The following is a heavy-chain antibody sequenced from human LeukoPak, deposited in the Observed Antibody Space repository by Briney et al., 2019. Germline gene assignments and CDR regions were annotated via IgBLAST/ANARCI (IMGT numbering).Heavy chain of an antibody. V-gene: IGHV3-9*01. CDR2: ISWNSGSI. D-gene: IGHD3-10*01. CDR3: AQAGLLWFGELS. J-gene: IGHJ4*02. CDR1: GFTFDDYA. Sequence: GGSLRLSCAAAGFTFDDYAMHWVRQAPGKGLEWVSGISWNSGSIGYADSVKGRFTISRDNAKNSLYLQMNSLRAEDTALFYCAQAGLLWFGELSWGQGTLVTVSS.